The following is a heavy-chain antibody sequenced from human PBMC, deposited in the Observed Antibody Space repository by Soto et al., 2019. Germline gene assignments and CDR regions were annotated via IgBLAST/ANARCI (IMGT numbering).Heavy chain of an antibody. V-gene: IGHV3-30-3*01. CDR2: ISKDGGNR. CDR1: GFTFSSYA. CDR3: ARGPYDILTGYYSASAY. J-gene: IGHJ4*02. D-gene: IGHD3-9*01. Sequence: QVQLVESGGGVVQSGRSLRLSCAASGFTFSSYAMHWVRQAPGKGLEWVALISKDGGNRYYADSVKGRFTISRDNSQNTLYLQVNSLRTEDTAVYYCARGPYDILTGYYSASAYWGQGTLVTVSS.